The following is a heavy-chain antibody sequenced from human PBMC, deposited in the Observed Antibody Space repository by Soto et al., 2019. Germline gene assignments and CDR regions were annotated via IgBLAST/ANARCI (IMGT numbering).Heavy chain of an antibody. CDR2: INAGNGNT. CDR3: ARTSGYYFYDY. Sequence: QVQLVQSGAEVKKPGASVKVSCKTSGYTFTSYALHWVRQAPGQRLEWMGWINAGNGNTKYSQKFQGRVTITRDTSASTAYMELSSLRSEDTAVYYCARTSGYYFYDYWGQGTLVTVSS. D-gene: IGHD3-3*01. CDR1: GYTFTSYA. J-gene: IGHJ4*02. V-gene: IGHV1-3*01.